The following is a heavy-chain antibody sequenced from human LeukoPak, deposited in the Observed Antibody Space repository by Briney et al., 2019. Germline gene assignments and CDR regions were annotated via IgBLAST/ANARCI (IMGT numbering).Heavy chain of an antibody. Sequence: PGGSLRLSCAASGLTFSNYWMSWVRQAPGKGLEWVANIREAGSEKYYVDSVKGRFTISRDNAENSLYLQMNSLRAEDTAVYYCARGFKQWLVTQPGRRYFDYWGQGTLVTVSS. CDR2: IREAGSEK. CDR1: GLTFSNYW. J-gene: IGHJ4*02. CDR3: ARGFKQWLVTQPGRRYFDY. V-gene: IGHV3-7*01. D-gene: IGHD6-19*01.